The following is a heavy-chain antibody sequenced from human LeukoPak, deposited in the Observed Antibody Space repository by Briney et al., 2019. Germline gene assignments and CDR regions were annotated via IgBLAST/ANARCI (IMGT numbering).Heavy chain of an antibody. J-gene: IGHJ3*02. Sequence: GGSLRLSCAASGFTFSSYGMHWVRQAPGKGLEWVAVIWYDGSNKYYADSVKGRFTISGDNSKNTLYLQMNSLRAEDTAVYYCARDVPAYYYDSSGYTDAFDIWGQGTMVTVSS. V-gene: IGHV3-33*01. CDR2: IWYDGSNK. D-gene: IGHD3-22*01. CDR3: ARDVPAYYYDSSGYTDAFDI. CDR1: GFTFSSYG.